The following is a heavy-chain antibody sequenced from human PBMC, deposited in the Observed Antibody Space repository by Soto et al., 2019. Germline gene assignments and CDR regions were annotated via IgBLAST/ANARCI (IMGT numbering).Heavy chain of an antibody. J-gene: IGHJ4*02. V-gene: IGHV1-18*04. CDR1: GYPFTTYG. CDR3: ARQYSGAYYIY. CDR2: INIYNGDT. Sequence: QVQLVQSGPEVRKPGASVKVSCKASGYPFTTYGINWVRQAPGQGLEWVGWINIYNGDTNYAEKVQGRVTMSTDTSTTTAYMELRSLTSDDTAVYYCARQYSGAYYIYWRQGTLVTVAS. D-gene: IGHD1-26*01.